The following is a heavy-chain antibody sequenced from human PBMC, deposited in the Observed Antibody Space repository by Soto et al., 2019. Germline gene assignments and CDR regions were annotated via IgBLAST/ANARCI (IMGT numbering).Heavy chain of an antibody. Sequence: QVQLVQSGADVKKPGSSVRVSCKASGGTFNSYTITWVRQASGQGLEWMGRIIPILGITNYAQKFQDRLTNTAASTPSTAYMEPSSLRTEDTAAYSWGRATGSQPWQAPLDAWGQGTLVHVSS. V-gene: IGHV1-69*02. CDR2: IIPILGIT. CDR1: GGTFNSYT. J-gene: IGHJ5*02. D-gene: IGHD6-19*01. CDR3: GRATGSQPWQAPLDA.